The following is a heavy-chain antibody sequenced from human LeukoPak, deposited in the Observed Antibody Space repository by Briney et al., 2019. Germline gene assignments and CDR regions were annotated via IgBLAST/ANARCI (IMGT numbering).Heavy chain of an antibody. V-gene: IGHV4-59*08. CDR1: GGSFSGYY. D-gene: IGHD6-19*01. CDR3: ARHRSPSSLSYFDI. CDR2: IYCSETT. J-gene: IGHJ4*02. Sequence: SETLSLTCAVYGGSFSGYYWSWIRQPPGKGQERIGYIYCSETTKYNPSLRSRVSISIDTSKNQFSLRLSSMTAADTAVYYCARHRSPSSLSYFDIWGQGTLVIVSS.